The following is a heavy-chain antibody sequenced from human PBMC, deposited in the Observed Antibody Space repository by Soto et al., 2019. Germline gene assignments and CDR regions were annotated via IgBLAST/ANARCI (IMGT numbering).Heavy chain of an antibody. J-gene: IGHJ6*02. CDR2: ISPYSGNT. D-gene: IGHD6-6*01. CDR3: ARDHGLAWAVRPANYYYAMDV. CDR1: GYTFTDYA. Sequence: GASVKVSCKASGYTFTDYAISWVRQAPGQGFQWVGWISPYSGNTTSAENFFDRVTMTTDTSTKTAYLELRSLRSDDTAVYYCARDHGLAWAVRPANYYYAMDVWVQGTTVTVSS. V-gene: IGHV1-18*04.